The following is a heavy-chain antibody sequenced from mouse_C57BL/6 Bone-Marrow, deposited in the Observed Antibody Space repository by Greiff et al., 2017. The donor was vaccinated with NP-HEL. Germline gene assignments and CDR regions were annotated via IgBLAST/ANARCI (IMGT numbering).Heavy chain of an antibody. CDR3: ARGLPIAY. Sequence: QVQLQQSGAELVRPGASVTLSCKASGYTFTDYEMHWVKQTPVHGLEWIGAIDPETGGTAYNQKFTGKAILTADKSSSTAYMGLRSLTSEDSAVYYFARGLPIAYWGQGTLVTVSA. J-gene: IGHJ3*01. CDR1: GYTFTDYE. D-gene: IGHD2-10*01. V-gene: IGHV1-15*01. CDR2: IDPETGGT.